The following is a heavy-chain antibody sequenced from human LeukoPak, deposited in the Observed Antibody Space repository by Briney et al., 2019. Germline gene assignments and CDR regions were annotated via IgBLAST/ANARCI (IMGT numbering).Heavy chain of an antibody. Sequence: SETLSLTCAVYGGSFSGYYWSWIRQPPGKGLEWIGEINHSGSTNYNPSLKSRVTISVDTSKNQFSLKLSSVTAADTAVYYCASSLVVRLPPPGQPFDYWGQGTLVTVSS. J-gene: IGHJ4*02. D-gene: IGHD3-22*01. CDR1: GGSFSGYY. CDR2: INHSGST. CDR3: ASSLVVRLPPPGQPFDY. V-gene: IGHV4-34*01.